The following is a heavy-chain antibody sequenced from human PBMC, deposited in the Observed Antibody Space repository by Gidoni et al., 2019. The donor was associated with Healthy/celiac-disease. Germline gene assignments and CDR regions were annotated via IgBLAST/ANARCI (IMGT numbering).Heavy chain of an antibody. J-gene: IGHJ6*02. CDR2: IYYSGST. CDR1: GGSISSYY. CDR3: ARNSHYDFWSGYYKPDYYYGMDV. V-gene: IGHV4-59*01. Sequence: QVQLQESVPGLVKPSETLSLTCTVSGGSISSYYWSWIRQPPGKGLEWIGYIYYSGSTNYNPSLKSRVTISVDTAKNQFSLKLSSVTAADTTVYYCARNSHYDFWSGYYKPDYYYGMDVWGQGTTVTVSS. D-gene: IGHD3-3*01.